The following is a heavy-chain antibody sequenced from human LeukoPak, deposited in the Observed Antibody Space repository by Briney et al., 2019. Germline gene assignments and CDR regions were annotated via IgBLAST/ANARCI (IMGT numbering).Heavy chain of an antibody. CDR1: GFTFTAHW. D-gene: IGHD5-12*01. V-gene: IGHV3-74*01. J-gene: IGHJ4*02. Sequence: GGSLRLSCGASGFTFTAHWIHWVRQAPGKGLVWVSRIKPDGSDTNYADSVKGRFTISRDNAKNTVYLQMNSLRAEDTAVYYCARGKYGGYFIDYWGQGTLVTVSS. CDR2: IKPDGSDT. CDR3: ARGKYGGYFIDY.